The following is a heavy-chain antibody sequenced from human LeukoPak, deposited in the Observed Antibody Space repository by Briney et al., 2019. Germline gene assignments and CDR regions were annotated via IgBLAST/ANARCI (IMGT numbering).Heavy chain of an antibody. CDR1: GFTFSNYG. CDR2: IWHDGSNE. CDR3: VRDLDSYDLWSGYWPDALDT. D-gene: IGHD3-3*01. V-gene: IGHV3-33*01. J-gene: IGHJ3*02. Sequence: PGGSLRLSCAASGFTFSNYGMHWVRQAPGKGLEWVAVIWHDGSNEYYVDSVRGRFIISRDNSRNTLYLQMNSLRAEDTAVYYCVRDLDSYDLWSGYWPDALDTWGQGTMVSVSS.